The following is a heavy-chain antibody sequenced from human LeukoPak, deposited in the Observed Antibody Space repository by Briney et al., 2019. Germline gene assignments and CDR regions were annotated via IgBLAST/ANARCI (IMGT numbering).Heavy chain of an antibody. V-gene: IGHV3-33*01. J-gene: IGHJ4*02. D-gene: IGHD6-19*01. CDR1: GFTFSSYG. CDR3: ARGPGLAMGKGYFDY. Sequence: GRSLRLSCAASGFTFSSYGMHWVRQAPGKGLEWVAVIWYDGSNKYYADSVKGRFTISRDNSKNTLYLQMNSLRADDTAVYYCARGPGLAMGKGYFDYCGQGTLVTVSS. CDR2: IWYDGSNK.